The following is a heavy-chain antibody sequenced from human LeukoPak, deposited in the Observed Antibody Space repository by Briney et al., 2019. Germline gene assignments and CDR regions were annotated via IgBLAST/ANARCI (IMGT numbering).Heavy chain of an antibody. V-gene: IGHV4-39*07. D-gene: IGHD3-16*01. CDR1: GGSISSSSYY. CDR2: IYYSGST. J-gene: IGHJ5*02. Sequence: SETLSLTCTVSGGSISSSSYYWGWIRQPPGKGLEWIGSIYYSGSTYYNPSLKSRVTISVDTSENQFSLTLNSVTAADTAVYYCARSRGGYGDYGSWFDPWGQGILVTVSS. CDR3: ARSRGGYGDYGSWFDP.